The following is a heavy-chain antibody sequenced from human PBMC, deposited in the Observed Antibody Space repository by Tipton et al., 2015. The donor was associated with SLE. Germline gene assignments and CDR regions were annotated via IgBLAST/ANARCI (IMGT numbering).Heavy chain of an antibody. CDR2: IYYSGST. J-gene: IGHJ4*02. CDR3: ARDSSDYGDYGVRY. CDR1: GGSISSHY. Sequence: TLSLTCTVSGGSISSHYWSWIRQPPGKGLEWIGYIYYSGSTNYNPSLKSRVTISVDTSKNQFSLKLSSVTAADTAVYYRARDSSDYGDYGVRYWGQGTLVTVSS. V-gene: IGHV4-59*11. D-gene: IGHD4-17*01.